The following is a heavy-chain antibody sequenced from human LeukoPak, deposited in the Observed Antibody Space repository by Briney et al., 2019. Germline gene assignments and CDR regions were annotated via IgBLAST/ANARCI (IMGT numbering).Heavy chain of an antibody. V-gene: IGHV6-1*01. CDR2: TYYRSKWYY. Sequence: SQTLSLTCAISGESVSSISVAWNWIRQSPSKGLEWLGRTYYRSKWYYEYAVSVKGRININPDPSKNQFSLQLNSVTPEDTAVYYCALARSEYHYGMDVWGQGTTVTVSS. CDR3: ALARSEYHYGMDV. J-gene: IGHJ6*02. CDR1: GESVSSISVA.